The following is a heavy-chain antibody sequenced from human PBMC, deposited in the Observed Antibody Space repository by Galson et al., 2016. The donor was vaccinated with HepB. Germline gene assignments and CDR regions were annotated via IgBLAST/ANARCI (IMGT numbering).Heavy chain of an antibody. Sequence: SLRLSCAASGFTFSIYTMHWVRQAPGKGLEWVGRIRSKSHNFATEYAASVTGRFTISRDDSKNMAYLQMNGLKTEDTAMYYCTRLPYENSGYYGRWGQGTLVTVSS. CDR1: GFTFSIYT. J-gene: IGHJ4*02. CDR3: TRLPYENSGYYGR. V-gene: IGHV3-73*01. D-gene: IGHD3-22*01. CDR2: IRSKSHNFAT.